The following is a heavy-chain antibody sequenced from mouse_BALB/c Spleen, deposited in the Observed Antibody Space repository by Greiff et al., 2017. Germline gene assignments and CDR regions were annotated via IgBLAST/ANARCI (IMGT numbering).Heavy chain of an antibody. Sequence: EVKLVESGGGLVQPGGSRKLSCAASGFTFSSFGMHWVRQAPEKGLEWVAYISSGSSTIYYADTVKGRFTISRDNPKNTLFLQLTSLRSEDTAMYYCARSCGNGYYAMDYWGQGTSVTVSS. D-gene: IGHD2-1*01. J-gene: IGHJ4*01. V-gene: IGHV5-17*02. CDR3: ARSCGNGYYAMDY. CDR1: GFTFSSFG. CDR2: ISSGSSTI.